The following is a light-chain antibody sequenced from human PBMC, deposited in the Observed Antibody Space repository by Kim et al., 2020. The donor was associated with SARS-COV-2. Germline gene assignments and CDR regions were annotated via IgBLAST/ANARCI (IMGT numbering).Light chain of an antibody. CDR2: GAS. CDR1: QGVSSSY. Sequence: LAPGERAPLSCRASQGVSSSYVAWYQQKPGQAPRLLIYGASSRATGIPDRFSGSGSGTDFTLTISRLEPEDFAVYYCQQYGSSPYTFGQGTKLEI. J-gene: IGKJ2*01. V-gene: IGKV3-20*01. CDR3: QQYGSSPYT.